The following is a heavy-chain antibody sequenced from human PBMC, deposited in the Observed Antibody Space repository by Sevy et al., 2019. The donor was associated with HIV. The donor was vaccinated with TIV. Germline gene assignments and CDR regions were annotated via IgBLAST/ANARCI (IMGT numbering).Heavy chain of an antibody. J-gene: IGHJ4*02. D-gene: IGHD1-26*01. CDR3: ARGVGLNC. V-gene: IGHV3-7*01. CDR2: IRPDGSDK. CDR1: GFTFSPYW. Sequence: GGSLRLSCAASGFTFSPYWMTWVRQAPGKGLEWVANIRPDGSDKYYVDSVKGRFTISRDNAKNSLYLQMNSLRADDTAMYYCARGVGLNCWGQGALVTVSS.